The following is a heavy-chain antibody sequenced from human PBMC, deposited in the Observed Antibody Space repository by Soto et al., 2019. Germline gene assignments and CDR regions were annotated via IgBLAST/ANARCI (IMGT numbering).Heavy chain of an antibody. CDR3: ERGGKYQLHM. V-gene: IGHV4-34*01. CDR2: INHSGST. J-gene: IGHJ4*02. CDR1: GGSFSGYY. D-gene: IGHD2-2*01. Sequence: QVQLQQWGAGLLKPSETLSLTCAVYGGSFSGYYWSWIRQPPGKGLEWIGEINHSGSTNYNPSLKSRVTISVDTSKNQFSLKLSSVTAADTAVYYGERGGKYQLHMWCQGTLVTVSS.